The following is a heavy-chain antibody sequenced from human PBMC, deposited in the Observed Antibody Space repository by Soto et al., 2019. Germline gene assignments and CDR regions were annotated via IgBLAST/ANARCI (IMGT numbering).Heavy chain of an antibody. D-gene: IGHD2-2*01. CDR2: INPSGGST. J-gene: IGHJ4*02. Sequence: GASVKVSCKASGYTFTSYYMHWVRQAPGQGLEWMGIINPSGGSTSYAQKFQGRVTITADESTSTAYMELSSLRSEDTAVYYCARQEDIVLVPAAPFDYWGQGTLVTVSS. V-gene: IGHV1-46*01. CDR3: ARQEDIVLVPAAPFDY. CDR1: GYTFTSYY.